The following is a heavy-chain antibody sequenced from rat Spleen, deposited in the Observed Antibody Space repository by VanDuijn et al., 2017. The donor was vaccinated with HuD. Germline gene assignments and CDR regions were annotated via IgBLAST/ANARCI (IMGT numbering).Heavy chain of an antibody. CDR1: GFTFSTFA. V-gene: IGHV5-7*01. Sequence: EVQLVESGGCLVQPGRSLRLSCSASGFTFSTFAMAWVRQSPKKGLEWVATISSAVTNTYYPDSVKGRFAISRDNAKSTLYLQMDSLRSEDTATYYCARHGGLRNWFAYWGQGTLVTVSS. CDR2: ISSAVTNT. J-gene: IGHJ3*01. CDR3: ARHGGLRNWFAY. D-gene: IGHD1-11*01.